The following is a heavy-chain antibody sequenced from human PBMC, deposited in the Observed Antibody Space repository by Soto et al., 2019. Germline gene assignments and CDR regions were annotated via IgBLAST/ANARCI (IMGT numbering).Heavy chain of an antibody. CDR3: ARGDYYDSSGFYYDC. J-gene: IGHJ4*02. V-gene: IGHV1-46*01. D-gene: IGHD3-22*01. CDR2: INPSGGST. Sequence: QVQLVQSGAEVKKPGASVKVSCKASGYIFTNHYIHWVRQAPGQGLEWMGIINPSGGSTNYLQKFQGRITMTRDTSTSTVYMELSSLRSEDTAVYCCARGDYYDSSGFYYDCWGQGSLVTVSS. CDR1: GYIFTNHY.